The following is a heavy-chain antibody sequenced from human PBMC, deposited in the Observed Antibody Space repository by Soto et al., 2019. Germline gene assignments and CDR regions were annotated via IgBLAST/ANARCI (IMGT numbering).Heavy chain of an antibody. CDR2: IVVGSGNT. Sequence: SVKVSCKASVSTVTSSARQWVRQARGQRLEWIGWIVVGSGNTNYAQKFQERVTITRDMSTSTAYMELSSRRSEDTDVYYCAASRVVSFHLDYWG. CDR3: AASRVVSFHLDY. CDR1: VSTVTSSA. V-gene: IGHV1-58*02. J-gene: IGHJ4*01.